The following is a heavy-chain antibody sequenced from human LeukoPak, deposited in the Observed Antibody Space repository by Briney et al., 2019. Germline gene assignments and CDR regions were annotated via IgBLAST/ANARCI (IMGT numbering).Heavy chain of an antibody. CDR3: AREREVVGASDY. CDR2: IYHSGST. V-gene: IGHV4-38-2*02. CDR1: GYSISSGYY. J-gene: IGHJ4*02. D-gene: IGHD1-26*01. Sequence: SETLSLTCTVSGYSISSGYYWGWIRQPPGKGLEWIGSIYHSGSTYYNPSLKSRVTISVDTSKNQFSLKLSSVTAADTAVYYCAREREVVGASDYWGQGTLVTVSS.